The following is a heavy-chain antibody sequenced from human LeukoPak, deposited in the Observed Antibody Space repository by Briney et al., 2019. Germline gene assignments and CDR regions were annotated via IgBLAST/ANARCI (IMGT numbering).Heavy chain of an antibody. Sequence: SETLSLTCAVYGGSFSGYYWSWIRQPPGKGLEWIGYIYYSGSTNYNPSLKSRLTISVDAPKNQFSLKLSSVTATDTAVYYCASLTTVTQGYFDSWGQGTLVTVSS. CDR2: IYYSGST. V-gene: IGHV4-59*08. CDR1: GGSFSGYY. J-gene: IGHJ4*02. D-gene: IGHD4-17*01. CDR3: ASLTTVTQGYFDS.